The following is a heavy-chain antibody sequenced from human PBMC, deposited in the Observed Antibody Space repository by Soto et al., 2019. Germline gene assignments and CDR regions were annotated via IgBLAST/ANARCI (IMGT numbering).Heavy chain of an antibody. CDR1: GFTFSRHW. V-gene: IGHV3-74*01. CDR2: INSDGSST. CDR3: ARGILSLYGMDV. J-gene: IGHJ6*02. Sequence: EVQLVESGGGLVQPGGSLRLSCAAAGFTFSRHWIHWVRQAPGKGLVWVSPINSDGSSTNYADSVKGRFTISRDNATNKLYLQLNSLRAEDTAEYFCARGILSLYGMDVWGQGATVTVSS. D-gene: IGHD2-15*01.